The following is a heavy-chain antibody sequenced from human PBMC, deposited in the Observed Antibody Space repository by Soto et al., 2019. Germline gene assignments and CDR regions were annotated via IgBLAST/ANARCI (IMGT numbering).Heavy chain of an antibody. V-gene: IGHV4-39*01. Sequence: SETVSLTCNVSGGVMSTTSYYWGWIRQPPGKGLEYIGSIFYNGRAHYNPSLKSRVTISVDTSKNQFSLRLTSVTAADTAKYYCARLKVESRGYGMDVWGQGITVTVSS. CDR1: GGVMSTTSYY. D-gene: IGHD2-15*01. J-gene: IGHJ6*02. CDR3: ARLKVESRGYGMDV. CDR2: IFYNGRA.